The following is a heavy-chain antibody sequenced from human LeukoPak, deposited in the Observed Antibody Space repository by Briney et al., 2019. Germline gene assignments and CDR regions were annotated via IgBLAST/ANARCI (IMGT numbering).Heavy chain of an antibody. D-gene: IGHD2-2*01. CDR3: ARGYCSSTSCRADYFDY. Sequence: SSETLSLTCTVSGGSISSYYWSWIRQPAGKGLEWIGRIYTSGSTNYNPSLKSRVTMSVDTSKNQFSLKLSSVTAADTAVYYCARGYCSSTSCRADYFDYWGQGTLVTVSS. CDR1: GGSISSYY. CDR2: IYTSGST. V-gene: IGHV4-4*07. J-gene: IGHJ4*02.